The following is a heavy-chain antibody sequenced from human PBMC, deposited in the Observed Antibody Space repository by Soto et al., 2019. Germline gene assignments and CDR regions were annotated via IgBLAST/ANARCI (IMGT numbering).Heavy chain of an antibody. V-gene: IGHV3-23*01. CDR3: AKGPATLYYYDSSGYPMGY. D-gene: IGHD3-22*01. J-gene: IGHJ4*02. CDR2: ISGSGGST. CDR1: GFTFSSYA. Sequence: EVKLLESGGTLVEPGGSLRLSCAASGFTFSSYAMSWVRQAPGKGLEWVSAISGSGGSTYYADSVKGRFTISRDNSKNTLYLQMNSLRAEDTAVYYCAKGPATLYYYDSSGYPMGYWGQGTLATVSS.